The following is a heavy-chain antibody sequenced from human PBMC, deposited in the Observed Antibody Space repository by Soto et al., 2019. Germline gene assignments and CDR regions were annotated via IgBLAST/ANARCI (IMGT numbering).Heavy chain of an antibody. J-gene: IGHJ4*02. Sequence: EVQLLESGGGLVQPGGAPEPPWSAPGIPLNNLGHGLVPQAPGKGLEWVSTISGGGGRIYYADSGKGRFTISRDNSKNTLYMQMNSLRAEDTAVYYCAKRPASLVCFDYWGQGTLVTVSS. CDR1: GIPLNNLG. CDR3: AKRPASLVCFDY. D-gene: IGHD2-2*01. CDR2: ISGGGGRI. V-gene: IGHV3-23*01.